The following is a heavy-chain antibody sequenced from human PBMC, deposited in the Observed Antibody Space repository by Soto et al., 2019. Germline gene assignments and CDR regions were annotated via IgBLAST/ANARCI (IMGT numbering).Heavy chain of an antibody. V-gene: IGHV3-21*01. CDR3: ARLVWGLAAGPSWFDP. D-gene: IGHD6-13*01. CDR1: GFTFTSYS. CDR2: ISSSSSYI. Sequence: GRSLRLSCAASGFTFTSYSMNLVRLPPGNGLEWVSSISSSSSYIYYADSVNGLFTIYRDNAKNSLYLEMNSLRAEDTSVYYCARLVWGLAAGPSWFDPLGPRTLVTVSS. J-gene: IGHJ5*02.